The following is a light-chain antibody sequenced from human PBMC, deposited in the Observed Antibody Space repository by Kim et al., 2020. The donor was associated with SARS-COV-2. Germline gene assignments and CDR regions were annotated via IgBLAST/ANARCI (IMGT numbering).Light chain of an antibody. Sequence: LSLSPGERATLSCRASQSVGTYLAWYQQKPGQAPRLLIYDASNRATGIPARFSGSGSGTDFTLTISSLEPEDFAVYYCQQRSNWLTFGGGTKLEI. J-gene: IGKJ4*01. CDR1: QSVGTY. CDR3: QQRSNWLT. CDR2: DAS. V-gene: IGKV3-11*01.